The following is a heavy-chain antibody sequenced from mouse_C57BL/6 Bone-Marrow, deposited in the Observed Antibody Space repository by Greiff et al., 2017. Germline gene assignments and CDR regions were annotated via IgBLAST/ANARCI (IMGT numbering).Heavy chain of an antibody. CDR1: GYTFTSYW. V-gene: IGHV1-55*01. Sequence: QVQLQQPGAELVKPGASVKMSCKASGYTFTSYWITWVKQRPGQGLEWIGDIYPGSGSTNYNEKFKSKATLTVDKPSSTAYMQLSSLTSEDSAVYYCARGDKDYAMDYWGQGTSVTVSS. CDR2: IYPGSGST. D-gene: IGHD1-3*01. J-gene: IGHJ4*01. CDR3: ARGDKDYAMDY.